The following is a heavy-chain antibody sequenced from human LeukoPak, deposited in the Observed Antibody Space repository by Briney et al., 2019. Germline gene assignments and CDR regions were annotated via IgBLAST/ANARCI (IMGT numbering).Heavy chain of an antibody. V-gene: IGHV3-23*01. CDR2: ISGSGGST. CDR1: GFTFSSYA. D-gene: IGHD4-17*01. Sequence: PGGSLRLSCAASGFTFSSYAMSWVRQAPGKGLEWVSAISGSGGSTYYADSVKGRFTISRDNSKNTLYLQMNSLRAEDTAVYYCAKEDSTVTTYYYYGMDVWGQGTTVTVSS. J-gene: IGHJ6*02. CDR3: AKEDSTVTTYYYYGMDV.